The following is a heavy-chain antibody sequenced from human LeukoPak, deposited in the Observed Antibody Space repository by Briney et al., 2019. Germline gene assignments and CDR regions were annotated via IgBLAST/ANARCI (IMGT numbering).Heavy chain of an antibody. J-gene: IGHJ4*02. CDR3: ARDGGYSYGKPFSDQTFDY. Sequence: GASVKVSCKASGGTFSSYAISWVRQAPGQGLEWMGGIIPIFGTANYAQKFQGRVTITADESTSTAYMELSSLRSEDTAVYYCARDGGYSYGKPFSDQTFDYWGQGTLVTVSS. CDR1: GGTFSSYA. CDR2: IIPIFGTA. V-gene: IGHV1-69*13. D-gene: IGHD5-18*01.